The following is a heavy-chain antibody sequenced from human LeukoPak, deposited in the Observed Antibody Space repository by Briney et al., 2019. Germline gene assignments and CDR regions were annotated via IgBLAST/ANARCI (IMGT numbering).Heavy chain of an antibody. CDR1: GGSISSYY. D-gene: IGHD6-19*01. CDR2: IYYSGST. V-gene: IGHV4-59*12. Sequence: PSETLSLTCTVSGGSISSYYWSWIRQPPGKGLEWIGFIYYSGSTHYKPSLKSRGTISVDTSKNQYSLKLSSVTAADTAVYYCAREGRTVAGAFDYWGQGTLVTVSS. J-gene: IGHJ4*02. CDR3: AREGRTVAGAFDY.